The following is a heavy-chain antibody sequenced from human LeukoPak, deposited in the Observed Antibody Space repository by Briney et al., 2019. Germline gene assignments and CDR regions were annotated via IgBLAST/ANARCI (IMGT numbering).Heavy chain of an antibody. CDR1: GFTFSSYA. Sequence: GGSLRLSCAASGFTFSSYAMHWVRQAPGKGLEWVAVISYDGSNKYYADSVKGRFTISRDNSKNTPYLQMNSLRAEDTAVYYCAHIVGATYVFSGYFDYWGQGTLVTVSS. J-gene: IGHJ4*02. D-gene: IGHD1-26*01. CDR3: AHIVGATYVFSGYFDY. CDR2: ISYDGSNK. V-gene: IGHV3-30-3*01.